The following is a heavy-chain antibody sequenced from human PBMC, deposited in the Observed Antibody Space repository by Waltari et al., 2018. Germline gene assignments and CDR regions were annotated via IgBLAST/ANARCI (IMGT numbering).Heavy chain of an antibody. V-gene: IGHV4-4*02. J-gene: IGHJ4*02. D-gene: IGHD4-17*01. CDR3: ARGFGTETFYGAHFDS. CDR1: GGSITGSNW. Sequence: QVQLQESGPGLVEPSGTLSLTCTVSGGSITGSNWWSWVRQPPEKGLEWIGEVYHSEATTSNPSLKSRLTISLDKSKTRFSLTLTSVTAADTAVYYCARGFGTETFYGAHFDSWGQGALVTVSS. CDR2: VYHSEAT.